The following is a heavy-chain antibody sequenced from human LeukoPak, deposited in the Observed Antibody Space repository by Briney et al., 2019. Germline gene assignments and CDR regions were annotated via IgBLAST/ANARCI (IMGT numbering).Heavy chain of an antibody. J-gene: IGHJ4*02. CDR3: ARNARIPDY. D-gene: IGHD1-14*01. CDR2: ISPTGTTT. CDR1: GFTFTDYY. V-gene: IGHV3-11*04. Sequence: GGSLRLSCAASGFTFTDYYMSWIRQAPGKGLEFLSYISPTGTTTSYADSVKGRFTISRGNARNSLFLQMNSLRAGDTAVYYCARNARIPDYWGQGTLVTVSS.